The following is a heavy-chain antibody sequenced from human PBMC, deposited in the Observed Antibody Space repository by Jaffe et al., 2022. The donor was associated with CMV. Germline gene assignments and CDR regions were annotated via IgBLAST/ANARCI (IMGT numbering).Heavy chain of an antibody. Sequence: QVQLVESGGGLVKPGGSLRLSCAASGFTFSDYYMSWIRQAPGKGLEWVSYISSSSSYTNYADSVKGRFTISRDNAKNSLYLQMNSLRAEDTAVYYCARVGLYYDFWSGYPGIFYDSSGYQGYFDYWGQGTLVTVSS. CDR2: ISSSSSYT. J-gene: IGHJ4*02. V-gene: IGHV3-11*06. D-gene: IGHD3-3*01. CDR3: ARVGLYYDFWSGYPGIFYDSSGYQGYFDY. CDR1: GFTFSDYY.